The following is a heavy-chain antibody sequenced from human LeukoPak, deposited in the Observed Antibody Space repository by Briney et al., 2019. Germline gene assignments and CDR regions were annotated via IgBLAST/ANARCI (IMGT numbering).Heavy chain of an antibody. J-gene: IGHJ5*02. V-gene: IGHV4-34*01. D-gene: IGHD5-12*01. CDR3: ARAPYSGYLNWFDP. CDR1: GGSFSGYY. CDR2: INHSGST. Sequence: PSETLSLTCAVYGGSFSGYYWSWIRQPPGKGLEWIGEINHSGSTNYNPSLKSRVTISVDTSKNQFSLKLSSVTAADTAVYYCARAPYSGYLNWFDPWGQGTLVTVSS.